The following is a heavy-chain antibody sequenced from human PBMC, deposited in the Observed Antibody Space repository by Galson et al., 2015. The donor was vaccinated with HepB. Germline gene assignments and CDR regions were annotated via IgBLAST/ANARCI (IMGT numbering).Heavy chain of an antibody. CDR3: ARDGPQLPPHRPLLGYYYGMDV. V-gene: IGHV1-18*01. CDR1: GYTFTSYG. D-gene: IGHD1-7*01. J-gene: IGHJ6*02. Sequence: SVKVSCKASGYTFTSYGISWVRQAPGQGLEWMGWISAYNGNTNYAQKLQGRVTMTTDTSTSTAYMELRSLRSDDTAVYYCARDGPQLPPHRPLLGYYYGMDVWGQGTTVTVSS. CDR2: ISAYNGNT.